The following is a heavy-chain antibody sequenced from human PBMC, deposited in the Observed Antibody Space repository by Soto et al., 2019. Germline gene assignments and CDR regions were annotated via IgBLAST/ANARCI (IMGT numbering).Heavy chain of an antibody. D-gene: IGHD5-18*01. CDR2: INPNSGGT. CDR3: ARDLRYSYLPNYYYYYGMDA. J-gene: IGHJ6*02. CDR1: GYTFTGYY. V-gene: IGHV1-2*04. Sequence: GASVKVSCKASGYTFTGYYMHWVRQAPGQGLEWMGWINPNSGGTNYAQKFQGWVTMTRDTSISTAYMELSRLRSDDTAVYYCARDLRYSYLPNYYYYYGMDAWGQGTTVTVSS.